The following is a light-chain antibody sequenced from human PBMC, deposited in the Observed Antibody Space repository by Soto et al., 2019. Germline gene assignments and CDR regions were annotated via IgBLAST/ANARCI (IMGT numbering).Light chain of an antibody. CDR3: QKYNSAPLT. CDR1: QAIGNY. V-gene: IGKV1-27*01. J-gene: IGKJ3*01. Sequence: DIQVTQFPSSLSASVGDRITITCRASQAIGNYLAWYQQKPGKVPKLLIYAASTLQSGVPSRFSGSRSGTDFTLTVSSLQPEDVATYYCQKYNSAPLTFGPGTKVEIQ. CDR2: AAS.